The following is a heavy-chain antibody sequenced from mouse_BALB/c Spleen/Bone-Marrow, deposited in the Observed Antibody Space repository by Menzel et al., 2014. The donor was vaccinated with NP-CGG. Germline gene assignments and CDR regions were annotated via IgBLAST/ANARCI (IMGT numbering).Heavy chain of an antibody. D-gene: IGHD1-1*01. V-gene: IGHV2-9*02. CDR1: GFSLTSYG. CDR3: ARYYGSSQAWFAY. Sequence: VKLMESGPGLVAPSQSLSITCTVSGFSLTSYGVHWVRQPPGKGLEWLGAIWAGGSTNYNSALMSRLSISKDNSKSQVFLKMNSLQTDDTAMYYCARYYGSSQAWFAYWGQGTLVTVSA. CDR2: IWAGGST. J-gene: IGHJ3*01.